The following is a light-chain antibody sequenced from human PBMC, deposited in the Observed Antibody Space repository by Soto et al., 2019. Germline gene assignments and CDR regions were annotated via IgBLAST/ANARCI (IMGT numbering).Light chain of an antibody. V-gene: IGKV1-5*03. Sequence: DIQMTQSPSTLSASVGGRVTITCRASQSINNWLAWYQQKPGKAPKLLIYKASTLESGVPSRFSCSGSVTEFTLTISSLQPDDFATYYCQQYNSYSYTFGQGTKLEIK. CDR1: QSINNW. CDR2: KAS. J-gene: IGKJ2*01. CDR3: QQYNSYSYT.